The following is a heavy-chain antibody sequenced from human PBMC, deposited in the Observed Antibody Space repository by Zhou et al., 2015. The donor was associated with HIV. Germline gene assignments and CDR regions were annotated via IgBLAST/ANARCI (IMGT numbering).Heavy chain of an antibody. J-gene: IGHJ4*02. V-gene: IGHV3-9*03. CDR1: GFTFDDYA. CDR3: AKDIRPGIAAAGGYFDY. Sequence: EVQLVESGGGLVQPGRSLRLSCAASGFTFDDYAMHWVRQAPGKGLEWVSGISWNSGSIGYADSVKGRFTISRDNAKNSLYLQMNSLRAEDMALYYCAKDIRPGIAAAGGYFDYWGQGTLVTVSS. D-gene: IGHD6-13*01. CDR2: ISWNSGSI.